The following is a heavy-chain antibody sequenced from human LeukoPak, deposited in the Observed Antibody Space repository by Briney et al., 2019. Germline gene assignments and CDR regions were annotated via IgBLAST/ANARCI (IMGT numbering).Heavy chain of an antibody. J-gene: IGHJ4*02. D-gene: IGHD1-7*01. V-gene: IGHV3-48*04. CDR1: GFTFSSYS. Sequence: PGGSLRLSCAASGFTFSSYSMNWVRQAPGKGLEWISYITSSSSTIYYADSVKGRFTISRDNAKNSLFLQMNSLRAEDMAVYYCARLLTGTGGFDYWGQGTLVTVSS. CDR3: ARLLTGTGGFDY. CDR2: ITSSSSTI.